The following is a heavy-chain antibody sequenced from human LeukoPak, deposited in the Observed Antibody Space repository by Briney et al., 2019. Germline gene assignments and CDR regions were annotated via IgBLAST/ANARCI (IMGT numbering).Heavy chain of an antibody. CDR2: IYYSGST. V-gene: IGHV4-31*03. CDR3: ARDAGPRDYGSGSYLGY. CDR1: GGSISSGGYY. D-gene: IGHD3-10*01. Sequence: SQTLSLTCTVSGGSISSGGYYWSWIRQHPGKGLEWIGYIYYSGSTYYNPSLKSRVTISVDTSKNQFSLKLSSVTAADTAVYYCARDAGPRDYGSGSYLGYWGQGTLVTVSS. J-gene: IGHJ4*02.